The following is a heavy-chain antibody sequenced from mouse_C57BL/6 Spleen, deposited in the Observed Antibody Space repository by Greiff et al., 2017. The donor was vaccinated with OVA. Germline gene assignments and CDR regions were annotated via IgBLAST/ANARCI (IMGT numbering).Heavy chain of an antibody. CDR3: ARDSKETFFAY. J-gene: IGHJ3*01. D-gene: IGHD2-10*02. V-gene: IGHV1-55*01. Sequence: QVQLQQPGAELVKPGASVKMSCKASGYTFTSYWITWVKQRPGQGLEWIGDLYPGSGSTNYNENFKSKATLTVDTSSSTAYMQLSSLTSEDSAVYYCARDSKETFFAYWGQGTLVTVSA. CDR2: LYPGSGST. CDR1: GYTFTSYW.